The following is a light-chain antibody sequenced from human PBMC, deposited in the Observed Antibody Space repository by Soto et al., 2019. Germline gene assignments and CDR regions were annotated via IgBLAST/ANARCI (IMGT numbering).Light chain of an antibody. V-gene: IGKV3-11*01. J-gene: IGKJ4*01. CDR3: QQRTNRPRLT. CDR2: DAS. Sequence: EIVLTQSPATLSLSPGERATLSCRASQSVSSYLAWYQQKPGQAPRLLIYDASNRATGIPARFSGSGYGTDFTLTISSLEPEDFAVYYYQQRTNRPRLTFGGGTKVEIK. CDR1: QSVSSY.